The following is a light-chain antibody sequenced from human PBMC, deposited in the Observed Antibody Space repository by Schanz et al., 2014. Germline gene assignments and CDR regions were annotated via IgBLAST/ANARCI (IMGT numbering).Light chain of an antibody. CDR3: QQRSNWPPWT. J-gene: IGKJ1*01. V-gene: IGKV3D-20*02. Sequence: EIVLTQSPGTLSLSPGERATLSCTASQSISGYDLAWYQQKPGQAPRLLIYGASSRATGIPDRFSGSGSGTDFTLTISRLEPEDFAVYYCQQRSNWPPWTFGQGTKVEIK. CDR1: QSISGYD. CDR2: GAS.